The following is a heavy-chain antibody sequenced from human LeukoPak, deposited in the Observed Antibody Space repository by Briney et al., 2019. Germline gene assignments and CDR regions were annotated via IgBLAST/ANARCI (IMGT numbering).Heavy chain of an antibody. CDR2: IYTSGST. CDR3: ARALCINGVCEWFDP. CDR1: GASTSSGNYF. D-gene: IGHD2-8*01. Sequence: PSETLSLTCTVSGASTSSGNYFWSWIRQPAGKGLEWIGRIYTSGSTNYNPSLKTRVTISVDTSKNQFSLKLRSVTAADTAVYYCARALCINGVCEWFDPWGQGSLVTVSS. V-gene: IGHV4-61*02. J-gene: IGHJ5*02.